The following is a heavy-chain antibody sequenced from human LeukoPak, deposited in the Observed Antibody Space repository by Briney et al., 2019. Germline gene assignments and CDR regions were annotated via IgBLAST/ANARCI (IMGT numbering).Heavy chain of an antibody. Sequence: SETLSLTSTVYGGSFSGYYWSWIRQPPGKGLEWIGEINHSGSTNYNPSLKSRVTISVDTSKNQFSLKLSSVTAADTAVYYCARLGYYGSGSYHYYYYGMDVWGQGTTVTVSS. D-gene: IGHD3-10*01. CDR1: GGSFSGYY. V-gene: IGHV4-34*01. J-gene: IGHJ6*02. CDR2: INHSGST. CDR3: ARLGYYGSGSYHYYYYGMDV.